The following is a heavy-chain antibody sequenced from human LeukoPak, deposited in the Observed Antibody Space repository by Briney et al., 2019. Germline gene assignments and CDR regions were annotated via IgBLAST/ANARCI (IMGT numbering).Heavy chain of an antibody. Sequence: GASVKVSCKASGYTFTVYYMHWVRQAPGQGLEWMGWINPNSGGTNYAHKFQGRVTMTRDTAISTAYMELNRLRSDDTAVYYCARDGDSESYYFYYMDVWGKGTTVTVSS. CDR2: INPNSGGT. CDR1: GYTFTVYY. J-gene: IGHJ6*03. V-gene: IGHV1-2*02. CDR3: ARDGDSESYYFYYMDV. D-gene: IGHD4-17*01.